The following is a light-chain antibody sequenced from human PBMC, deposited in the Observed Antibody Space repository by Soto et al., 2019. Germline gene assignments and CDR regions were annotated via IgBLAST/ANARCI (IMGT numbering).Light chain of an antibody. CDR2: AAS. CDR3: QQLNSYPLYT. V-gene: IGKV1-9*01. CDR1: QGISSY. J-gene: IGKJ2*01. Sequence: DIQLTQSPSFLSASVGDRVTITCRASQGISSYLAWYQQQPGKATKLLIYAASTLQSGVPSRFSGSGSGTEFTLTISSLQPEDLATYYCQQLNSYPLYTFGQGTKLEIK.